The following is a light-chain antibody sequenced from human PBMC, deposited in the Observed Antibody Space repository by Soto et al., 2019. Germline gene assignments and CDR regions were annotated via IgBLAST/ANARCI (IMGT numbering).Light chain of an antibody. J-gene: IGLJ1*01. CDR1: SSDVGSYNR. Sequence: QCLLTQPPSVSGAPGQSVPVSYTGTSSDVGSYNRVSWYQQPPGTAPKLMIYEVSNRPSGVPDRFSGSKSGNTASLTISGLQAEDEADYYCSSFTSSTTYVFGTGTKVTVL. V-gene: IGLV2-18*02. CDR3: SSFTSSTTYV. CDR2: EVS.